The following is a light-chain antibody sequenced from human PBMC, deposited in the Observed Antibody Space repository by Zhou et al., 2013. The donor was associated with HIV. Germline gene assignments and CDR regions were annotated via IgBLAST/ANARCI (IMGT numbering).Light chain of an antibody. CDR3: QQYNLPQGYT. V-gene: IGKV3-20*01. J-gene: IGKJ2*01. Sequence: IVLTQSPGTLSLSPGERATLSCRASQSVNSGYFAWXQQNPGRAPRLLIYGTSTRATGIPDRFSGSGSGTDFTLTISTVEPEDSAVYYCQQYNLPQGYTFGQGTKLEIK. CDR1: QSVNSGY. CDR2: GTS.